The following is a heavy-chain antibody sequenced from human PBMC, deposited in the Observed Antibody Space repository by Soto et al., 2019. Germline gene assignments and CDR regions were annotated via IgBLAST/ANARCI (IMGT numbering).Heavy chain of an antibody. CDR2: LSYDGVNK. J-gene: IGHJ4*02. CDR1: GFTFKTYG. V-gene: IGHV3-30*03. CDR3: ARDRGHVEWLPRQINY. D-gene: IGHD3-3*01. Sequence: QVQLMESGGGVVQPGRSLRLSCAASGFTFKTYGIHWVRQVPGKGLQWVAALSYDGVNKFYADSVKGRFTISRDNSKNTVSLEMNNLRAANTAVYYCARDRGHVEWLPRQINYWGQGTTATVSS.